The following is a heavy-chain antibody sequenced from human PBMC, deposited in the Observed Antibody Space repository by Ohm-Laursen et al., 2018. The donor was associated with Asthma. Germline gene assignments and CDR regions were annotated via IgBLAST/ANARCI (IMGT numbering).Heavy chain of an antibody. CDR1: GFTFRHYN. CDR3: VRGLTVTYAFDH. V-gene: IGHV3-21*01. Sequence: SLRLSCAAAGFTFRHYNMNWVRQAPGKGLEWVSSITDTSRYIKYADSVKGRFTISRDNAENSVFLQMNSLRAEDTAVYYCVRGLTVTYAFDHRGQGTLLTVSS. D-gene: IGHD4-17*01. CDR2: ITDTSRYI. J-gene: IGHJ4*02.